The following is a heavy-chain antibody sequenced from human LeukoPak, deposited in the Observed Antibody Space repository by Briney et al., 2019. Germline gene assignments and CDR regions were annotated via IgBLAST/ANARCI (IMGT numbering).Heavy chain of an antibody. CDR2: ISYDGTNK. D-gene: IGHD1-26*01. Sequence: GGSLRLSCAASRFTFSSYAMHWVRQAPGTGLEWVAVISYDGTNKYYADSVKGRFTISRDNSKNTLYLQMNSLGAEDTAVYYCARDLYSGRLGWALDFWGQGTMVTVSS. CDR3: ARDLYSGRLGWALDF. J-gene: IGHJ3*01. CDR1: RFTFSSYA. V-gene: IGHV3-30*04.